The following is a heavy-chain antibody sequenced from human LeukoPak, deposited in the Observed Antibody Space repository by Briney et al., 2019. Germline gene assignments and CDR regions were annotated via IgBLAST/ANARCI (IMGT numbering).Heavy chain of an antibody. Sequence: ASVKVSCKASGYTFADYYIHWVRQAPGQGLEWMGWIYPKSGGTNSAQKFQGRVTMTRDTSISTAYMELSRLKFDDTAVYYCARDPQWLARGGLDYWGQGTLVTVSS. CDR3: ARDPQWLARGGLDY. J-gene: IGHJ4*02. CDR2: IYPKSGGT. D-gene: IGHD6-19*01. V-gene: IGHV1-2*02. CDR1: GYTFADYY.